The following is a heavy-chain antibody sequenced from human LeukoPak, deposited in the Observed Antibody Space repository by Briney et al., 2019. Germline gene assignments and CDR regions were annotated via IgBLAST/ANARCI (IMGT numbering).Heavy chain of an antibody. CDR1: GGTFSSYA. CDR3: AGGVYYDYVWGSYRYKAAFDI. V-gene: IGHV1-69*05. J-gene: IGHJ3*02. D-gene: IGHD3-16*02. CDR2: IIPIFGTA. Sequence: ASVKASCKASGGTFSSYAISWVRQAPGQGLEWMGRIIPIFGTANYAQKFQGRVTITTDESTSTAYMELSSLRSEDTAVYYCAGGVYYDYVWGSYRYKAAFDIWGQGTMVTVSS.